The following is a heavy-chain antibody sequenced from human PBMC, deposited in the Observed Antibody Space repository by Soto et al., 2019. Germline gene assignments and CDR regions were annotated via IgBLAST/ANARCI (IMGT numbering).Heavy chain of an antibody. Sequence: SGTLSLTCAVSGCSISSSNWWGWIRQPPGKGLEWIGYIYYSGTTYYNPSLKSRVTMSVDTSKNQFSLKLTSVTAVDTAVYYCARREIQGPIDYWGQGTLVTVS. J-gene: IGHJ4*02. CDR1: GCSISSSNW. CDR3: ARREIQGPIDY. CDR2: IYYSGTT. V-gene: IGHV4-28*01. D-gene: IGHD1-26*01.